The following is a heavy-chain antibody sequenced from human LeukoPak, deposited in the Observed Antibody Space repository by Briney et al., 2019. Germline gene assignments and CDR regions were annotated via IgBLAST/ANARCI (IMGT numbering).Heavy chain of an antibody. CDR3: PRHARMVAATSRGWFDP. CDR1: GGSISSSNYY. J-gene: IGHJ5*02. Sequence: SETLSLTCIVSGGSISSSNYYWGWIRQPPGKGLEWIGSIFYSGRTYYNPSLKSRVTISADTSMNQFSLKLSSVTAADTAVYYCPRHARMVAATSRGWFDPWGQGTLVTVSS. CDR2: IFYSGRT. V-gene: IGHV4-39*01. D-gene: IGHD2-15*01.